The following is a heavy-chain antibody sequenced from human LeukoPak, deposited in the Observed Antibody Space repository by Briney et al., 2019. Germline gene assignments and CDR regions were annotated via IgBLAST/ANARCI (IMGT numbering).Heavy chain of an antibody. Sequence: GGSLRLSCAASGFTVSSNYMSWVRQAPGKGLEWVAVISYDGSNKYYADSVKGRFTISRDNSKNTLHLQMNSLRAEDTAVYYCARGNRYDFWRTDYWGQGTLVTVSS. CDR3: ARGNRYDFWRTDY. V-gene: IGHV3-30-3*01. CDR2: ISYDGSNK. J-gene: IGHJ4*02. D-gene: IGHD3-3*01. CDR1: GFTVSSNY.